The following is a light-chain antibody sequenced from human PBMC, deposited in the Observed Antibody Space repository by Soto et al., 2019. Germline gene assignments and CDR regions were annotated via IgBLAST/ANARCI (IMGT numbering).Light chain of an antibody. Sequence: DIQMTQSPSSLSASVGDRVTITCRASQSISSYLNWYQQKPGKAPKLLIYAASSLQSGVPSRFSGSGSGTDFTLTISSLQPVDFATYYCQQSYSTPYTFGQGTK. V-gene: IGKV1-39*01. CDR1: QSISSY. CDR3: QQSYSTPYT. CDR2: AAS. J-gene: IGKJ2*01.